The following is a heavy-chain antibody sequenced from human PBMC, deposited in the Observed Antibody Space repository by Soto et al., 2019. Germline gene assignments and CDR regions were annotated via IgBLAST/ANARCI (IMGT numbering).Heavy chain of an antibody. CDR2: INPNSGGT. D-gene: IGHD3-22*01. V-gene: IGHV1-2*02. Sequence: GASVKVSCRASGYTFTGYYMHWVREAPGQGLEWMGWINPNSGGTDYAQKFQGRVTMTRDTSISTAYMELSRLRSDDTAVYYCARDRDITMIVVDPFFDYWGQGTLVTVYS. CDR1: GYTFTGYY. J-gene: IGHJ4*02. CDR3: ARDRDITMIVVDPFFDY.